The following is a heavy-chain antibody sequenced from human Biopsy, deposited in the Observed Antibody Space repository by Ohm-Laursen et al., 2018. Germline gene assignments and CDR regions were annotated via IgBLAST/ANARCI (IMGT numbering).Heavy chain of an antibody. J-gene: IGHJ5*01. Sequence: SLRLSCSASGFTFSNSWMSWVRQAPGKGLVWVPRSNTDGSHTNYADSVKGRFTTSTDNAKNTLYLYMSSLTVEDTAVYFCARDASQGFDSWGQGTLVTVSS. CDR3: ARDASQGFDS. CDR2: SNTDGSHT. V-gene: IGHV3-74*01. CDR1: GFTFSNSW.